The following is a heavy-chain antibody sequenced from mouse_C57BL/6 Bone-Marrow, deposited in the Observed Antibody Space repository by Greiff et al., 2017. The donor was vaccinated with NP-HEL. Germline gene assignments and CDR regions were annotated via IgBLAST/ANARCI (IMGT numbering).Heavy chain of an antibody. V-gene: IGHV1-69*01. CDR2: IDPSDSYT. D-gene: IGHD1-1*01. CDR1: GYTFTSYW. Sequence: VQLQQPGAELVMPGASVKLSCKASGYTFTSYWMHWVKQRPGQGLEWIGEIDPSDSYTNYNQKFKGKSTLTVDKSSSTAYMQLSSLTSEDSAVYYCARSSYGSSWYFDVWGTGTTVTVSS. J-gene: IGHJ1*03. CDR3: ARSSYGSSWYFDV.